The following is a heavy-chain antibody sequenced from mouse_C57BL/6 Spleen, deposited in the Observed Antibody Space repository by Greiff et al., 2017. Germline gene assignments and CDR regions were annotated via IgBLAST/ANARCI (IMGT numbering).Heavy chain of an antibody. V-gene: IGHV1-26*01. CDR1: GYTFTDYY. J-gene: IGHJ1*03. CDR3: ARGGYYGNGGYWYFDV. D-gene: IGHD2-1*01. Sequence: VQLQQSGPELVKPGASVKISCKASGYTFTDYYMNWVKQSHGKSLEWGGDINPNNGGTSYKQKFKGKATLTVDKSSSTAYMELRRLTSEDSAVYYCARGGYYGNGGYWYFDVWGTGTTVTVSS. CDR2: INPNNGGT.